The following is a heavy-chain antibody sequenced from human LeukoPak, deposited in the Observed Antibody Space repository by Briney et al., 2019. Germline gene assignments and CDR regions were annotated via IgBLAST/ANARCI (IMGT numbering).Heavy chain of an antibody. J-gene: IGHJ3*02. D-gene: IGHD2-8*01. CDR1: GFTFSSYG. CDR2: IRYDGSNK. CDR3: AKDKLMVYAPGAFDI. Sequence: GGSLRLSCAASGFTFSSYGMHWVRQAPGKGLEWVAFIRYDGSNKYSADSVKGRFTISRDNSKNTLYLQMNSLRAEDTAVYYCAKDKLMVYAPGAFDIWGQGTMVTVSS. V-gene: IGHV3-30*02.